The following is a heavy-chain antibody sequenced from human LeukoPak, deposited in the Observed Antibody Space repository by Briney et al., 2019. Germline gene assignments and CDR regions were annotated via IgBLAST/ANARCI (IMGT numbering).Heavy chain of an antibody. J-gene: IGHJ4*02. CDR1: GFTFSDYY. Sequence: GGSLRLSRAASGFTFSDYYMSWIRQAPGEGLGWVSYISSSGSTIYYADSVRGGFTISRDKAKNSLYLQMNSLRAQDTAVYYWARGGIMITFGGVIHWGQGTLVTVSS. V-gene: IGHV3-11*04. CDR2: ISSSGSTI. D-gene: IGHD3-16*01. CDR3: ARGGIMITFGGVIH.